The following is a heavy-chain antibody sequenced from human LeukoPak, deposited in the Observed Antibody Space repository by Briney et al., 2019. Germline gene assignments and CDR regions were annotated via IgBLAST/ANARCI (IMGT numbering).Heavy chain of an antibody. J-gene: IGHJ5*02. D-gene: IGHD2-2*01. CDR2: TYYRSTWYN. V-gene: IGHV6-1*01. CDR3: ARRLTQYDCFDP. CDR1: GGSVSSNSVT. Sequence: SQTLSLTCAISGGSVSSNSVTWNWIKQSPSRGLEWLGRTYYRSTWYNDYAVSVRGRITVNPDTSKNQFSLHLNSVTPEDTAVYYCARRLTQYDCFDPWGQGILVTVSS.